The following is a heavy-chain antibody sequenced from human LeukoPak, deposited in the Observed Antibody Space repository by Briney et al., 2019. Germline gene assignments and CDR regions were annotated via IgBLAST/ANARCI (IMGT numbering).Heavy chain of an antibody. V-gene: IGHV1-46*01. Sequence: ASVKVSCKASGYTFTSYYMHWVRQAPGQGLEWMGIINPSGGSTSYAQKFQGRVTMTRDTSTSTVYMELSSLRSEDTAVYYCARDDGDIAVAGISSYWGQGTLVTVSS. CDR1: GYTFTSYY. D-gene: IGHD6-19*01. CDR3: ARDDGDIAVAGISSY. J-gene: IGHJ4*02. CDR2: INPSGGST.